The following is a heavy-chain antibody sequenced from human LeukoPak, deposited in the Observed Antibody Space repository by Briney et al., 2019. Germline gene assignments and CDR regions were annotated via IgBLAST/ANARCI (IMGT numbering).Heavy chain of an antibody. D-gene: IGHD2-15*01. CDR2: ITTRSSYM. Sequence: GGSLRLSCAASGFTFSDYTMNWVRQAPGKGLEWDACITTRSSYMYYADSVKGRFTISRDNAKNSLYLQMNSLRAEDTAVYYCAKDRLTYYYYGMDVWGQGTTVTVSS. CDR1: GFTFSDYT. CDR3: AKDRLTYYYYGMDV. V-gene: IGHV3-21*01. J-gene: IGHJ6*02.